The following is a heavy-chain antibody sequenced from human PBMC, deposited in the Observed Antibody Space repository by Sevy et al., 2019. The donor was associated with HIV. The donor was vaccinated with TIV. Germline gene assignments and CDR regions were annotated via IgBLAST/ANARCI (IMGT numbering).Heavy chain of an antibody. D-gene: IGHD6-19*01. J-gene: IGHJ4*02. V-gene: IGHV3-30-3*01. Sequence: GGSLRLSCAASEFMFSTYAMHWVRQAPGKGLEWVAVISYDGSRHYYGESVKSRFTISRDNSKNTLFLQMNSLRLEDTAFYYCARDAGYSTDWYPSDYWGQGTLVTVSS. CDR3: ARDAGYSTDWYPSDY. CDR2: ISYDGSRH. CDR1: EFMFSTYA.